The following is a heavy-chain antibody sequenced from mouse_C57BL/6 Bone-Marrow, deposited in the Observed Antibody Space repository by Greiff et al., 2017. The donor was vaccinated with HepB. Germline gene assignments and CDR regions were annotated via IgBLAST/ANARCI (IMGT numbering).Heavy chain of an antibody. D-gene: IGHD1-1*01. J-gene: IGHJ2*01. CDR1: GYSITSDY. Sequence: DVKLQESGPGLAKPSQTLSLTCSVTGYSITSDYWNWIRKFPGNKLEYIGYISYSGSTYYNPSIISRISIPPDTSKNQYDLQLNSVTTYDTATYYCSGTFISTVVVHFDYWGQGTTLTVSS. CDR3: SGTFISTVVVHFDY. V-gene: IGHV3-8*01. CDR2: ISYSGST.